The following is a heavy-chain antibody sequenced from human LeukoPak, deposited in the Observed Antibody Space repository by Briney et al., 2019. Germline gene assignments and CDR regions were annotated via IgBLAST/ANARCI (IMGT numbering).Heavy chain of an antibody. V-gene: IGHV1-69*13. D-gene: IGHD2-21*01. CDR2: IIPIFGTA. CDR3: ASCGGDCYSNPFDY. CDR1: GGTFSSYA. Sequence: SVKVSCKASGGTFSSYAISWVRQAPGQGLEWMGGIIPIFGTANYAQKFQGRVTITADESTSTAYMELSSLRSEDTAVYYCASCGGDCYSNPFDYWGQGTLVTVSS. J-gene: IGHJ4*02.